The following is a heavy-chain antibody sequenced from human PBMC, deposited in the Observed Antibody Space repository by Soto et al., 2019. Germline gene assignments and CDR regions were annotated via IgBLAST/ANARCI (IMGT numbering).Heavy chain of an antibody. CDR1: DGSISSYY. D-gene: IGHD1-26*01. CDR3: AGDVRSGSYRFDY. Sequence: SETLSLTCTVSDGSISSYYWSWLRQPPGKGLEWIGYIYDSGSTLYNPSLKSRVTISVDRPNNQFSLKLRSVTAADTAIYYCAGDVRSGSYRFDYWGQGTLVTVSS. CDR2: IYDSGST. V-gene: IGHV4-59*08. J-gene: IGHJ4*02.